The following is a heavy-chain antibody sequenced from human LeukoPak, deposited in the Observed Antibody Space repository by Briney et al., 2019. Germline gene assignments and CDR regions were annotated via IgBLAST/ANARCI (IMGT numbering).Heavy chain of an antibody. V-gene: IGHV4-59*01. J-gene: IGHJ4*02. CDR1: GGSISSYY. D-gene: IGHD1-20*01. Sequence: SETLSLTCTVSGGSISSYYWSWIRQPPGKGLEWIGYIYYSGSTNYNPSLKSRVTISVDTSKNQFSLKLSSVTAADTAVYYCARGSSRITGTTGFDYWGQGTLVTVSS. CDR2: IYYSGST. CDR3: ARGSSRITGTTGFDY.